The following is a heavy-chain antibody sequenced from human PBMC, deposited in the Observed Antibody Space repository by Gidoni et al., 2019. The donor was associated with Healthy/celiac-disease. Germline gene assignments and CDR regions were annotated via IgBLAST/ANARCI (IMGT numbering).Heavy chain of an antibody. D-gene: IGHD6-13*01. CDR3: ARDSIAAAGTWIAVGPGGMDV. J-gene: IGHJ6*02. V-gene: IGHV3-21*01. CDR1: GFTFSSYS. CDR2: ISSSSSYI. Sequence: EVQLVESGGGLVKPGGSLRLSCAASGFTFSSYSMNWGRQAPGKGLEWFSSISSSSSYIYYADSVKGRFTISRDNAKNSLYLQMNSLRAEDTAVYYCARDSIAAAGTWIAVGPGGMDVWGQGTTVTVSS.